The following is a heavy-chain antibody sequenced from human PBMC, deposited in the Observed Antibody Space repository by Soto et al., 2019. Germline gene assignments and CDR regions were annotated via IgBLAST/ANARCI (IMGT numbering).Heavy chain of an antibody. CDR3: AREGGGLYDSSGYDAFDI. V-gene: IGHV1-18*01. D-gene: IGHD3-22*01. J-gene: IGHJ3*02. Sequence: QVQLVQSGAEVKKPGASVKVSCKASGYTFTSYGISWVRQAPGQGLEWMGWISAYNGNTNYAQKLQGRVTMTKDKSTSKAYMEQRSLRSDDTAMYYCAREGGGLYDSSGYDAFDIWGQGTMVTVSS. CDR2: ISAYNGNT. CDR1: GYTFTSYG.